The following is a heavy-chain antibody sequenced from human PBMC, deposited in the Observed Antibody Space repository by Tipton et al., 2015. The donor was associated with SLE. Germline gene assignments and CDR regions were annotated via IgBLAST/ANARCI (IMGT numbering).Heavy chain of an antibody. CDR2: IKQDGSEK. D-gene: IGHD1-26*01. CDR3: ARDSSLSGSYYQYYYYGMDV. J-gene: IGHJ6*02. CDR1: GFTFSNAW. Sequence: GSLRLSCAASGFTFSNAWMNWARQAPGKGLEWVANIKQDGSEKYYVDSVKGRFTISRDNAKNSLYLQMNSLRAGDTAVYYCARDSSLSGSYYQYYYYGMDVWGQGTTVTVSS. V-gene: IGHV3-7*01.